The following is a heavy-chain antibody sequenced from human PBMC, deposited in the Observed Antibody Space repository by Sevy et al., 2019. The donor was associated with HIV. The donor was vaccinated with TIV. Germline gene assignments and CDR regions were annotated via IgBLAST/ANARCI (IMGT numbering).Heavy chain of an antibody. V-gene: IGHV1-2*02. CDR3: AQVADGWRAFFVH. CDR1: GYIFSDYH. CDR2: INGKSGDT. Sequence: ASVKVSCKASGYIFSDYHIHWARQAPGQRLEWMGWINGKSGDTEYTEKFQDRDTMGGDTSISTAYMELTRLQSDDTAVYYCAQVADGWRAFFVHWGQGTLVTVSS. J-gene: IGHJ4*02. D-gene: IGHD3-3*02.